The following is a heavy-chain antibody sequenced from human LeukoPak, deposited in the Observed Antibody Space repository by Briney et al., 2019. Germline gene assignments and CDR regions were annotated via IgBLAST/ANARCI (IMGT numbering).Heavy chain of an antibody. Sequence: SETLSLTCTVSGGSISSYYWSWIRQPAGKGLEWIGRIYTSGSTNYNPSLKSRVTISVDTSKNQFSLKLSSVTAADTAVYYCARVYAEMATVYFDYWGQGTLVTVSS. CDR2: IYTSGST. CDR1: GGSISSYY. CDR3: ARVYAEMATVYFDY. V-gene: IGHV4-4*07. D-gene: IGHD5-24*01. J-gene: IGHJ4*02.